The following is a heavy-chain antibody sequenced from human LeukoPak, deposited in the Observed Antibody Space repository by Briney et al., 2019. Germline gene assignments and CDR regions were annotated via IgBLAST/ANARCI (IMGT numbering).Heavy chain of an antibody. D-gene: IGHD2-2*01. V-gene: IGHV3-21*01. CDR2: ISSSSSYI. CDR3: ASPHCSSTSCYDAFDI. CDR1: GFTFSSYS. J-gene: IGHJ3*02. Sequence: GGSLRLSCAASGFTFSSYSMNWVRQAPGKGLEWVSSISSSSSYIYYADSVKGRFTISRDNAKNSLYLQMNSLRAEDTAVYYCASPHCSSTSCYDAFDIWGQGTMVTVSS.